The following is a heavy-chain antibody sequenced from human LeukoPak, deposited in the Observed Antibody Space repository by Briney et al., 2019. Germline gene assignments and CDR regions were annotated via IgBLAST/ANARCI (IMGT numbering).Heavy chain of an antibody. CDR3: AREKRSSGSYSDY. V-gene: IGHV1-69*05. J-gene: IGHJ4*02. Sequence: SVNVSCKASGGTFSSYAISWVRQAPGQGLEWMGGIIPIFGTANYAQKFQGRVTITTDESTSTAYMELSSLRSEDTAVYYCAREKRSSGSYSDYWGQGTLVTVSS. CDR1: GGTFSSYA. CDR2: IIPIFGTA. D-gene: IGHD1-26*01.